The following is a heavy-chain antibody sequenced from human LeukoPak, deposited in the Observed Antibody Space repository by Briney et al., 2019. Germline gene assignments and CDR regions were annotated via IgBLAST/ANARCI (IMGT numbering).Heavy chain of an antibody. D-gene: IGHD6-6*01. CDR2: INPNSGGT. CDR3: ARDSGEKQLVLRLLLNYYYYMDV. J-gene: IGHJ6*03. V-gene: IGHV1-2*02. Sequence: GASVKVSCKASGYTFTGYYMHWVRQAPGQGLEWMGWINPNSGGTNYAQKFQGRVTMTRDTSISTAYMELSRLRSDDTAVYYCARDSGEKQLVLRLLLNYYYYMDVWGKGTTVTVSS. CDR1: GYTFTGYY.